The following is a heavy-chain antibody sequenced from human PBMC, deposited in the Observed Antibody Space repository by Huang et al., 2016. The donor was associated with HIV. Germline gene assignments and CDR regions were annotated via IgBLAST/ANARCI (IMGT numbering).Heavy chain of an antibody. CDR1: GFTFSSYS. CDR2: ISSSSSYI. J-gene: IGHJ4*02. V-gene: IGHV3-21*01. CDR3: AVYGGKADY. D-gene: IGHD4-17*01. Sequence: EVQLVESGGGLVKPGGSLRLSCAASGFTFSSYSMNWVRQAPGKGVEWVSSISSSSSYIYYADSVKGRFTISRDNARNALYLQMNSLRAEDTAVYYCAVYGGKADYWGQGTLVTVSS.